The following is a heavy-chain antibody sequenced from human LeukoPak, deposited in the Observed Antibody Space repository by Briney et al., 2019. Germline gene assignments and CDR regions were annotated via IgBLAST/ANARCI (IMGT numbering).Heavy chain of an antibody. Sequence: SETLSLTCTVSGGSISSYYWSWIRQPAGKGLEWTGRIYTSGSTNYNPSLKSRVTMSVDTSKNQFSLKLSSVTAADTAVYYCARVARYYDILTGYYLGAFDIWGQGTMVTVSS. J-gene: IGHJ3*02. D-gene: IGHD3-9*01. V-gene: IGHV4-4*07. CDR1: GGSISSYY. CDR3: ARVARYYDILTGYYLGAFDI. CDR2: IYTSGST.